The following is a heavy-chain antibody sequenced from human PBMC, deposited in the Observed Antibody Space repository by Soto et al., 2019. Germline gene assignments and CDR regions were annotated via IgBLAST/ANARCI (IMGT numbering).Heavy chain of an antibody. J-gene: IGHJ4*02. D-gene: IGHD1-26*01. V-gene: IGHV1-69*06. CDR2: LIPIFGTA. Sequence: SVKISCYASGGTFCSYAIRWVRQAPGQGLEWMGGLIPIFGTANSAQKFQGRVTITADKSTSTAYMVLSSLRSEDTAVYYCARVLEVGATEWYLNYWGQGTLVTVSS. CDR1: GGTFCSYA. CDR3: ARVLEVGATEWYLNY.